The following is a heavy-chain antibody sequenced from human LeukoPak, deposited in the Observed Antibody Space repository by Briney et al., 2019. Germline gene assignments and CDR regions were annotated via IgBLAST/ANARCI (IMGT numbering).Heavy chain of an antibody. V-gene: IGHV3-21*01. CDR3: ARDKDNNGWFRLDY. J-gene: IGHJ4*02. Sequence: PGGSLRLSCAASGFTFSSYSMNWVRQAPGKGLEWVSSISSSSSYIYYADSVKGRFTISRDNAKNSLYLQMNSLRAEDTAVYYCARDKDNNGWFRLDYWGQGAPVTVSS. CDR2: ISSSSSYI. CDR1: GFTFSSYS. D-gene: IGHD6-19*01.